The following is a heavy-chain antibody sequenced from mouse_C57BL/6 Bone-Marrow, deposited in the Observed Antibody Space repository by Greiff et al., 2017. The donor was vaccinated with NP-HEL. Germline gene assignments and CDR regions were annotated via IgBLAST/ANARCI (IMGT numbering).Heavy chain of an antibody. V-gene: IGHV2-2*01. CDR1: GFSLTSYG. D-gene: IGHD1-1*02. CDR3: ARNSGRYGGFAY. Sequence: VQLQESGPGLVQPSQSLSITCTASGFSLTSYGVHWVRQSPGKGLEWLGVIWRGGGTAYNAAFISRLSMSNDKSKSQVFFKMNSLQADDTAIYYCARNSGRYGGFAYWGQGTLVTVSA. CDR2: IWRGGGT. J-gene: IGHJ3*01.